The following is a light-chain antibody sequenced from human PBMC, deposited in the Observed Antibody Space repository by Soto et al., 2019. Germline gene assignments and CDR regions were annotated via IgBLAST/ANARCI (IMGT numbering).Light chain of an antibody. CDR1: QGIGVY. CDR2: AAS. J-gene: IGKJ4*01. V-gene: IGKV1-27*01. Sequence: DIQMTQSASSLSTYLGDRVTITCRASQGIGVYLAWFQQRPGRVPSLLIYAASTLQSGVPSRFSGSGSGTDFTLTISSLQPEDVATYYCQKYNSPPLTFGGGTKVDIK. CDR3: QKYNSPPLT.